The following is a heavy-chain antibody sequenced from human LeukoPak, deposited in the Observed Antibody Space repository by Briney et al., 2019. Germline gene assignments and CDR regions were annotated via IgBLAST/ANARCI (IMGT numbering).Heavy chain of an antibody. CDR3: ARVGFGELLRSRKYYYYMDV. J-gene: IGHJ6*03. CDR1: GFTFSSYS. D-gene: IGHD3-10*01. V-gene: IGHV3-48*01. Sequence: PGGSLRLSCAASGFTFSSYSMNWVRQAPGKGLEWVSYISSSSSTIYYADSVKGRFTISRDNAKNSLYLQMNSLRAEDTAVYYCARVGFGELLRSRKYYYYMDVWGKGTTVTVSS. CDR2: ISSSSSTI.